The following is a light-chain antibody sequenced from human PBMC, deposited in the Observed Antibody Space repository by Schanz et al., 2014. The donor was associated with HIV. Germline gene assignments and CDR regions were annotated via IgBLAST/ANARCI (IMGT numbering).Light chain of an antibody. J-gene: IGKJ2*02. CDR2: DAS. CDR3: QQYGSSLGT. V-gene: IGKV3D-20*01. CDR1: ESVRSN. Sequence: ETEMTQFPETKKGEKGEREKLYCRARESVRSNLAWYQQKPGLAPRLLIYDASSRATGIPDRFSGSGSGTDFTLTISRLEPEDFAVYYCQQYGSSLGT.